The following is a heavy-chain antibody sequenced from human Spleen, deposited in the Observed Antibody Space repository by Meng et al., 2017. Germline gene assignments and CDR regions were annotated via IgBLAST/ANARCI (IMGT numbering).Heavy chain of an antibody. J-gene: IGHJ4*02. CDR1: GGSFSDYY. CDR2: INHSGST. V-gene: IGHV4-34*01. CDR3: ARGPTTMAHDFDY. D-gene: IGHD4-11*01. Sequence: QVQLQLWGGGLLKPSEPLSLTCGVSGGSFSDYYGSWIRQPPGKGLEWIGEINHSGSTNYNPSLESRATISVDTSQNNLSLKLSSVTAADSAVYYCARGPTTMAHDFDYWGQGTLVTVSS.